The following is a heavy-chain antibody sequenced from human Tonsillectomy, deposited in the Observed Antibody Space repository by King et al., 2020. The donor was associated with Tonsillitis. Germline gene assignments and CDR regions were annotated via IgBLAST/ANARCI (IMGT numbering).Heavy chain of an antibody. CDR3: ARQGTEDSNYDDAFDI. CDR1: GGSISSSSYY. V-gene: IGHV4-39*01. D-gene: IGHD4-11*01. J-gene: IGHJ3*02. Sequence: MQLQESGPGLVKPSETLSLTCSVSGGSISSSSYYWGWIRQPPGKGLEWIGSFYYSGSTYYNQSLKSRVTISADMSKNQFSLKVTSVTAADTAVYYCARQGTEDSNYDDAFDIWGQGTMVTVSS. CDR2: FYYSGST.